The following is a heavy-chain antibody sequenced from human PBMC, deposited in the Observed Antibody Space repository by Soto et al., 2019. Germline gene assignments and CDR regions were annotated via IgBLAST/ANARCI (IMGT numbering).Heavy chain of an antibody. V-gene: IGHV3-21*04. CDR3: AYALRGSSCSGARSYYFRY. CDR1: GVSVSSYI. D-gene: IGHD2-15*01. CDR2: ISSSSSYI. Sequence: SVRLSCAASGVSVSSYIMNWFRQAPRKGLEWVSSISSSSSYIYYADSVKSRVTITRDTSKNQVVLTVTNMDPVDTATYFCAYALRGSSCSGARSYYFRYWCQGTAVTVSS. J-gene: IGHJ4*02.